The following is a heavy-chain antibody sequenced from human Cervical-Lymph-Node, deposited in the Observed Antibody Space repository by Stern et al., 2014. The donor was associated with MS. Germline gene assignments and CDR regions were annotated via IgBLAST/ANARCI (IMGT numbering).Heavy chain of an antibody. J-gene: IGHJ4*02. CDR2: ISYDGSDT. CDR1: GFTFSSYG. D-gene: IGHD3-10*01. CDR3: VKRGITEVRGVRLGDY. Sequence: VHLVESGGGVVQPGRSLRLTCTVSGFTFSSYGMHWVLQAPGKGLEWGSVISYDGSDTYYAESVKGRFPISRDNSKNTLYLEMRSLRPEDTAVYYCVKRGITEVRGVRLGDYWGPGTLVIVSS. V-gene: IGHV3-30*18.